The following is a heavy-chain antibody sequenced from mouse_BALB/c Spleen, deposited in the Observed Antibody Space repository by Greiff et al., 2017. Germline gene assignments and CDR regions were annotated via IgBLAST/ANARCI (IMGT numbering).Heavy chain of an antibody. D-gene: IGHD1-2*01. CDR3: ARHYYGPVYAMDY. V-gene: IGHV5-9-3*01. CDR1: GFTFSSYA. CDR2: ISSGGSYT. Sequence: EVKVVESGGGLVKPGGSLKLSCAASGFTFSSYAMSWVRQTPEKRLEWVATISSGGSYTYYPDSVKGRFTISRDNAKNTLYLQMSSLRSEDTAMYYCARHYYGPVYAMDYWGQGTSVTVSS. J-gene: IGHJ4*01.